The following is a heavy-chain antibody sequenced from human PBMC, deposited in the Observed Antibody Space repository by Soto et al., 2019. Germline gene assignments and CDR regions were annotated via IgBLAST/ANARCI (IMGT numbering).Heavy chain of an antibody. CDR1: LGSFSGYY. J-gene: IGHJ6*01. CDR2: INHSGST. D-gene: IGHD2-21*02. CDR3: ARERVTKVETQYYYGLDV. Sequence: PSETLSLTCSVYLGSFSGYYWISIRQPPGNGLEWIGEINHSGSTNYSPSLKSRVTISVDTTKNQFSLNTTSVTEADTAAYYCARERVTKVETQYYYGLDVWEQGTTVIVS. V-gene: IGHV4-34*01.